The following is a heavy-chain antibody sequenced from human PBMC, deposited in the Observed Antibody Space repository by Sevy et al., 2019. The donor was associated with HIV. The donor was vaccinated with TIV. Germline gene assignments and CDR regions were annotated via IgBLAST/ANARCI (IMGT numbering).Heavy chain of an antibody. CDR1: GYTFTGYY. CDR2: INPKSGGT. CDR3: AREGYYYDSSGYHYYYFDY. V-gene: IGHV1-2*02. D-gene: IGHD3-22*01. Sequence: ASVKVSCKASGYTFTGYYMHWVRQAPGQGLEWMGWINPKSGGTNYAQKFQGRVTMTRDTSISTAYMELSRLRSDDTDVYYCAREGYYYDSSGYHYYYFDYWGQGTLVTVSS. J-gene: IGHJ4*02.